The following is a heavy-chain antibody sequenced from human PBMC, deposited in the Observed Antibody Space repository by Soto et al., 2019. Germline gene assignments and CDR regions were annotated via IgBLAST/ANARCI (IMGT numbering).Heavy chain of an antibody. V-gene: IGHV3-30-3*01. CDR2: ISNDEAKK. D-gene: IGHD6-19*01. Sequence: LRLSCAASGFFFNTYAVHWVRQAPGKGLEWVAVISNDEAKKYFADSVKGRVSISRDSSKNTVYLQMDSLRAEDTAVYYCARSIAVAGLDYWGPGTLVTVSS. CDR3: ARSIAVAGLDY. J-gene: IGHJ4*02. CDR1: GFFFNTYA.